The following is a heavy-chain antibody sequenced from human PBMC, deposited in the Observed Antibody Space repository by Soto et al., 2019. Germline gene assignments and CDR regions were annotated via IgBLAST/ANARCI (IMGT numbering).Heavy chain of an antibody. D-gene: IGHD3-10*01. Sequence: KSSETLSLTCTVSGGSVSSGSYYWSWIRQPPGKGLEWIGYIYYSGSTNYNPSLKSRVTISVDTSKNQFSLKLSSVTAADTAVYYCARDSCVHGSFYTYIMAVSGQAIMLSV. J-gene: IGHJ6*02. CDR1: GGSVSSGSYY. CDR2: IYYSGST. V-gene: IGHV4-61*01. CDR3: ARDSCVHGSFYTYIMAV.